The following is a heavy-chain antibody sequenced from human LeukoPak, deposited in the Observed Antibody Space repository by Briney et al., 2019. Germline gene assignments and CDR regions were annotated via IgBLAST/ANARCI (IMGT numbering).Heavy chain of an antibody. Sequence: SETLSLTCTVSGGSISSYYWSWIRQPAGKGLEWIGRIYTSGSTNYNPSLKSRVTMSVDTSKNQFSLKLSSVTAADTAVYYCARGLSNLIVGVENWFDPWGQGTLVTVSS. CDR2: IYTSGST. CDR3: ARGLSNLIVGVENWFDP. D-gene: IGHD1-26*01. CDR1: GGSISSYY. J-gene: IGHJ5*02. V-gene: IGHV4-4*07.